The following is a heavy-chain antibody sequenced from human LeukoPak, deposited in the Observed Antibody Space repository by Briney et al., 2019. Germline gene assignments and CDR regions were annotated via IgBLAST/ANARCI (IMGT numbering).Heavy chain of an antibody. D-gene: IGHD3-9*01. CDR3: ARDPHYDILTGYYEYYFDY. J-gene: IGHJ4*02. CDR1: GFTFSTYN. CDR2: ISSSSSYI. V-gene: IGHV3-21*01. Sequence: GGSLRLSCAASGFTFSTYNMNWVRQAPGKGLEWVSSISSSSSYIYYADSVKGRFTISRDNAKNSLYLQMNSLRAEDTAVYYCARDPHYDILTGYYEYYFDYWGQGTLVTVSS.